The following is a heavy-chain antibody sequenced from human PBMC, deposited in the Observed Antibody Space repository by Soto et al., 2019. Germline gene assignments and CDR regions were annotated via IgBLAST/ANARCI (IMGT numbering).Heavy chain of an antibody. CDR2: IWYDGSNK. D-gene: IGHD2-15*01. CDR3: ARGVVVVASNRPLFPFDY. CDR1: GFTFSSYG. Sequence: QVQLVESGGGVVQPGRSLRLSCAASGFTFSSYGMHWVRQAPGKGLEWVAGIWYDGSNKHYADSVKGRFTICRDNSKNTLYRQMNSRRAEDTAVYYCARGVVVVASNRPLFPFDYWGQGTLVTVSS. J-gene: IGHJ4*02. V-gene: IGHV3-33*01.